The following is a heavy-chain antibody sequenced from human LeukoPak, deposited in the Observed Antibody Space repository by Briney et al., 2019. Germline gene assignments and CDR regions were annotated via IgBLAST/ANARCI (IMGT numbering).Heavy chain of an antibody. D-gene: IGHD2/OR15-2a*01. CDR1: GGSISSSSYY. Sequence: SETLSLTCTVSGGSISSSSYYWGWIPQPPGKGLEWIANIYYTGSTYYNPSLKNRVTISVDTSKNQFSLKVMSLTAADTAVYYCASLKVPGHFDYWGQGTLVTLSS. V-gene: IGHV4-39*01. J-gene: IGHJ4*02. CDR2: IYYTGST. CDR3: ASLKVPGHFDY.